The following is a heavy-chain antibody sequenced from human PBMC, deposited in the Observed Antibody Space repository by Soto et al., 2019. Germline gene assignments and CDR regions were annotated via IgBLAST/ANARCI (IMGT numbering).Heavy chain of an antibody. Sequence: GGSLRLSCAASGFNFHSYAMSWVRQAPGKGMEWVSTLSGSGGSTYYADSVKCRFTISRDNSKKTLSLQMNSLRAEERAVYFCAKVWGYYDGRDPRSNVKYFQDWGQGSLVPVTS. V-gene: IGHV3-23*01. J-gene: IGHJ1*01. CDR3: AKVWGYYDGRDPRSNVKYFQD. CDR1: GFNFHSYA. CDR2: LSGSGGST. D-gene: IGHD3-22*01.